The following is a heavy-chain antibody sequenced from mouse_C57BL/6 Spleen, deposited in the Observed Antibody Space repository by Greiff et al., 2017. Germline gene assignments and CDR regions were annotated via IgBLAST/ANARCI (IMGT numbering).Heavy chain of an antibody. J-gene: IGHJ4*01. V-gene: IGHV1-64*01. CDR1: GYTFTSYW. CDR3: ATSNYSDGSNYYAMDY. CDR2: IHPNSGST. Sequence: QVTLQQPGAELVKPGASVKLSCKASGYTFTSYWMHWVKLRPGQGLEWIGMIHPNSGSTNYNEKFKSKSILTVDKASTTAYMQLSSLTSEDSAVYYCATSNYSDGSNYYAMDYWGQGTSVTVSS. D-gene: IGHD1-1*01.